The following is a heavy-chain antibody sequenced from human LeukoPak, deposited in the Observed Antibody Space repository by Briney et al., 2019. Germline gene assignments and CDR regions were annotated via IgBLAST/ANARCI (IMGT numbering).Heavy chain of an antibody. CDR2: ISSSSYI. Sequence: PGGSLRLSCAASGFTFSSYSMNWVRQAPGKGLEWVSSISSSSYIYYADSVKGRFTISRDNAKNSLYLQMNSLRAEDTAVYYCARARGSSSWSYYFDYWGQGTLVTVSS. J-gene: IGHJ4*02. CDR3: ARARGSSSWSYYFDY. D-gene: IGHD6-13*01. V-gene: IGHV3-21*01. CDR1: GFTFSSYS.